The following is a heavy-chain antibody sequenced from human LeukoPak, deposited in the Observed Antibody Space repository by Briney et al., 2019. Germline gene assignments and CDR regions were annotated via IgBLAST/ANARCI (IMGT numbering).Heavy chain of an antibody. CDR3: ARHWRYSCGYGPRGNYGMDV. D-gene: IGHD5-18*01. CDR1: GGSISSYY. V-gene: IGHV4-59*08. CDR2: IYYSGST. J-gene: IGHJ6*02. Sequence: SETLSLTCTVSGGSISSYYWSWIRQPPGKGLEWIGYIYYSGSTNYNPSLKSRVTISVDTSKNQFSLKLSSVTAADTAVYYCARHWRYSCGYGPRGNYGMDVWGQGTTVTVSS.